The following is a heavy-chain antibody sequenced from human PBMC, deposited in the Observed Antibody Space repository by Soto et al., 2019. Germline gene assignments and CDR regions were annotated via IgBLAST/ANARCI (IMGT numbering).Heavy chain of an antibody. Sequence: EVHLVESGGGLVQPGGSLRLSCAASGFTFTNSWMSWLRQAPGKGLEWVANIKPDGREKYYVDSVKGRFTISRDNAKNSLSLLMDGLRVEDTALYYCARDGSGWSAYWGQGTLVTVS. J-gene: IGHJ4*02. V-gene: IGHV3-7*01. CDR1: GFTFTNSW. D-gene: IGHD6-19*01. CDR3: ARDGSGWSAY. CDR2: IKPDGREK.